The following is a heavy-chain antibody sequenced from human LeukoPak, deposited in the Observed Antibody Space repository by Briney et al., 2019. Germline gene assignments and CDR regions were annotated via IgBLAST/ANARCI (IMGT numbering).Heavy chain of an antibody. CDR3: ARPGYGGYDRYWFDP. V-gene: IGHV4-39*01. CDR2: IYHTGST. CDR1: GGSISSHSYS. D-gene: IGHD5-12*01. Sequence: PSETLSLTCTVSGGSISSHSYSWGWVRQPPGKGLEWIGSIYHTGSTYYNPSLKSRVTLSVDTSKNQFSLQLSSLTAADTAVYYCARPGYGGYDRYWFDPWGQGTLVTVSS. J-gene: IGHJ5*02.